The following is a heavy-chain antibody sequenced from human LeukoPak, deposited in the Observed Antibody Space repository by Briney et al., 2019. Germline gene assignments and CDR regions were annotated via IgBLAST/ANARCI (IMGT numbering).Heavy chain of an antibody. CDR3: ATSRYCSSTSCYLRYFQH. CDR2: IYYSGST. Sequence: PSETLSLTCTVSGDSISSSYWNWIRQPPGKGLEWIGFIYYSGSTNYNPSLKSRVTISVDTSKNQFSLKLSSVTAADTAVYYCATSRYCSSTSCYLRYFQHWGQGTLVTVSS. D-gene: IGHD2-2*01. J-gene: IGHJ1*01. V-gene: IGHV4-59*08. CDR1: GDSISSSY.